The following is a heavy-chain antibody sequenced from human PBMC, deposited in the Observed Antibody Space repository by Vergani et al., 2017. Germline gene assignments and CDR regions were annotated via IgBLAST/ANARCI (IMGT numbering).Heavy chain of an antibody. CDR1: GFTFSSYS. J-gene: IGHJ5*02. CDR2: ISSSSSPI. CDR3: AKDLGTSSGGGWFDP. D-gene: IGHD6-6*01. Sequence: EVQLLESGGDLVQRGGSLRLSCAASGFTFSSYSMNWVRQAPGKGLEWVSYISSSSSPIYYADSVQGRFTISRDNAKNSLYLQMNSLRAEDTALYYCAKDLGTSSGGGWFDPWGQGTLVTVSS. V-gene: IGHV3-48*01.